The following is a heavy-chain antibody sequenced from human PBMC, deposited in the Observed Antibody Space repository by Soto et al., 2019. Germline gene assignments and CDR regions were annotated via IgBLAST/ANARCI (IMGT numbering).Heavy chain of an antibody. J-gene: IGHJ5*02. CDR1: GFTFSSYG. Sequence: QVQLVESGGGVVQPGRSLRLSCAASGFTFSSYGMHWVRQAPGKGLEWVAVISYDGSNKYYADSVKGRFTISRDNSKNTLYLQMNSLRAEDTAVYYCAKDRGGRAHSRGFDPWGEGTLVTVSS. CDR3: AKDRGGRAHSRGFDP. CDR2: ISYDGSNK. V-gene: IGHV3-30*18. D-gene: IGHD3-10*01.